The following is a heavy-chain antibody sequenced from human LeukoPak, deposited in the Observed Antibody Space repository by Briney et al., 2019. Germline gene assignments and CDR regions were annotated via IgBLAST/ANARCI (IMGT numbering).Heavy chain of an antibody. CDR3: ARGPGQLAYYYYYYMDV. J-gene: IGHJ6*03. CDR1: GGSISSSSYY. V-gene: IGHV4-39*07. Sequence: SETLSLTCTVSGGSISSSSYYWGWIRQPPGKGLERVGSIYYSGSTYYNPSLKSRVTISVDTSKNQFSLKLSSVTAADTAVYYCARGPGQLAYYYYYYMDVWGKGTTVTVSS. CDR2: IYYSGST. D-gene: IGHD6-6*01.